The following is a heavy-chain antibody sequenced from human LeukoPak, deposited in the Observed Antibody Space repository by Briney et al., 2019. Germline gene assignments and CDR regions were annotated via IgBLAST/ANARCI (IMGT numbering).Heavy chain of an antibody. V-gene: IGHV1-24*01. Sequence: ASVKVSCKVSGAILIELSIHWVRQSPGKGLEWMGGFDSEDGKTKAAQSFLDRVSLTEDTSLATAYMELRSLTSEDTAVYYCVTGSSERDYYDSGTYYLGDSWGQGTVVTVSS. J-gene: IGHJ4*02. D-gene: IGHD3-10*01. CDR3: VTGSSERDYYDSGTYYLGDS. CDR1: GAILIELS. CDR2: FDSEDGKT.